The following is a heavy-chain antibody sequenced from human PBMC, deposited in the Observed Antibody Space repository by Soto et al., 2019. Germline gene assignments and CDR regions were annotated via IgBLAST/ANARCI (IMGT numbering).Heavy chain of an antibody. D-gene: IGHD6-13*01. J-gene: IGHJ4*02. V-gene: IGHV3-30*04. Sequence: QVQLVESGGGVVQPGRSLRLSCAASGFTFTNFGLHWVRQAPDKGLEWVGVLLYNGYTQYYADSVKGRFTISGDNSKNTLYLQMDSLQPEDTAVYYCARAPNVSSWPYDFDYWGLGTLVAVSS. CDR2: LLYNGYTQ. CDR3: ARAPNVSSWPYDFDY. CDR1: GFTFTNFG.